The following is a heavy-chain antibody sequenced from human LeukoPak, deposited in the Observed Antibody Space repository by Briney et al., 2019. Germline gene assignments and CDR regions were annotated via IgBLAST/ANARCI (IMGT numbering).Heavy chain of an antibody. CDR2: IYYSGST. J-gene: IGHJ4*02. Sequence: PSQTLSLTCTVSGGSISSYYWSWIRQPPGKGLEWIGYIYYSGSTNYNPSLKSRVTISVDTSKNQFSLKLSSVTAADTAVYYCARVWYYYDSSGYYAQGFDYWGQGTLVTVSS. V-gene: IGHV4-59*01. CDR3: ARVWYYYDSSGYYAQGFDY. CDR1: GGSISSYY. D-gene: IGHD3-22*01.